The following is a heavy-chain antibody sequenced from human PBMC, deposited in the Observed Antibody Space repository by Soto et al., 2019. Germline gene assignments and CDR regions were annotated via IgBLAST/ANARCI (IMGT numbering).Heavy chain of an antibody. Sequence: QVQLVQSGAEVKKPGSSVKVSCKASGSTFSSYAISWVRQAHGQGLEWTGGIIPIFGTANYAQKFQGRVTITAAESTSTAYMELSSLRSEDTALYYCARGESIASFWFDYWGQGTLVTVSS. V-gene: IGHV1-69*12. CDR3: ARGESIASFWFDY. D-gene: IGHD6-6*01. J-gene: IGHJ4*02. CDR2: IIPIFGTA. CDR1: GSTFSSYA.